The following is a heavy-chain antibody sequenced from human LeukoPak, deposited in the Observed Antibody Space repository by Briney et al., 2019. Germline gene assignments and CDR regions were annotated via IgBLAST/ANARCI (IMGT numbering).Heavy chain of an antibody. Sequence: SESLSLTCILSGGSISSYNWSCIPAPPGKGLEWIGHIYYSGSTNYNTSLKSRVTISVYTSKNQFSLKLSSVTAADTAVYYCARDSSNGSGSFAEYFQHWGQGTLVTVSS. CDR1: GGSISSYN. V-gene: IGHV4-59*01. CDR3: ARDSSNGSGSFAEYFQH. D-gene: IGHD3-10*01. CDR2: IYYSGST. J-gene: IGHJ1*01.